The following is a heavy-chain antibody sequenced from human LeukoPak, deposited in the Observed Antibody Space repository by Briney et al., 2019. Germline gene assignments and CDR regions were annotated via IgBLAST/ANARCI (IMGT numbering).Heavy chain of an antibody. CDR3: ARNLGSGWYYDY. J-gene: IGHJ4*02. D-gene: IGHD6-19*01. CDR1: GGSISSYY. Sequence: SETLSLTCTVSGGSISSYYWSWIRPPPGKGLEWIGYMYYSGSTNYNPSLRSRVTISVDTSKNQFSLKLRSVTAADTAVYYCARNLGSGWYYDYWGQGILVTVSS. CDR2: MYYSGST. V-gene: IGHV4-59*08.